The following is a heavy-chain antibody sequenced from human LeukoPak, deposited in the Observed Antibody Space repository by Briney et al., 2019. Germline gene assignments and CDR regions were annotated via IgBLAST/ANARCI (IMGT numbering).Heavy chain of an antibody. Sequence: SETLSLTCAVSGGSISSGGYSWSWIRQPPGQGLEWIGYIYHSGSTYYNPSLKSRVTISVDRSKNQFSLKLSSVTAADTAVYYCARDGFAGPRNAFDIWGQGTMVTVSS. D-gene: IGHD1-14*01. CDR1: GGSISSGGYS. J-gene: IGHJ3*02. V-gene: IGHV4-30-2*01. CDR3: ARDGFAGPRNAFDI. CDR2: IYHSGST.